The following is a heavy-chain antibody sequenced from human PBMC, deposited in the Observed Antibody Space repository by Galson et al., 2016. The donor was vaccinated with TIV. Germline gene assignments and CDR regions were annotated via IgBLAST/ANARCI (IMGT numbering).Heavy chain of an antibody. CDR3: ARDKARCSGDSCYLGSSFDY. D-gene: IGHD2-15*01. CDR2: IKEDGSEK. V-gene: IGHV3-7*01. J-gene: IGHJ4*02. CDR1: GFTFSNYW. Sequence: SLRLSCAASGFTFSNYWMSWVRQAPGKGLEWVANIKEDGSEKYAVDSVQGRFTISRDNAKNTLYLQMNNLRVDETAVYYCARDKARCSGDSCYLGSSFDYWGRGILGTVSS.